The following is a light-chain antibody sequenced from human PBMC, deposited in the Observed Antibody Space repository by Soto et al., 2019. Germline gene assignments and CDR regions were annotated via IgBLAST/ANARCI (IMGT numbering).Light chain of an antibody. J-gene: IGKJ5*01. V-gene: IGKV3-11*01. CDR3: QQRSNWPIT. Sequence: EFVLTQSPATLSLSPGERATLSCRASQSVSRYLAWYQQKPDQAPRLLIYDAFNRATGIPARFSGSGSGTDFTPTISGLEPEDFVVYYCQQRSNWPITFGQGTRLEIK. CDR2: DAF. CDR1: QSVSRY.